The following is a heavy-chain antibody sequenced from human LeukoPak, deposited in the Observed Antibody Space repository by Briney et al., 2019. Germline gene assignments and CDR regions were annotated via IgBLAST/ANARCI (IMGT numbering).Heavy chain of an antibody. J-gene: IGHJ4*02. Sequence: GGSLRLSCAASGFTFSTYWMNCVRQAPGKGLVWVSHINNDGRSTNYADSVKGRFTISRDNAKSTLFLQMNSLRVDDTAVYYCVSALGGQGGHWGQGTLVTVSS. CDR2: INNDGRST. CDR3: VSALGGQGGH. D-gene: IGHD1-26*01. V-gene: IGHV3-74*01. CDR1: GFTFSTYW.